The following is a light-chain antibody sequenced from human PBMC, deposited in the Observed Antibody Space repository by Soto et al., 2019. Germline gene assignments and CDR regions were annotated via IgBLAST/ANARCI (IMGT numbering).Light chain of an antibody. J-gene: IGKJ5*01. V-gene: IGKV3-11*01. CDR2: DAS. Sequence: ESVLTQSPATLSLSPGERATLSCRASQTFSSHLAWYQQKPGQAPRLLIYDASKRATGIPARFSGRGSGTDFTLTISSLEPEHFAVYYCQQRSNWPPVITFGQGTRLEIK. CDR3: QQRSNWPPVIT. CDR1: QTFSSH.